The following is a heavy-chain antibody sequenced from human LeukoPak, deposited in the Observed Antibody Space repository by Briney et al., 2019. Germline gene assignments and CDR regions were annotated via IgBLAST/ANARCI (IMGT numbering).Heavy chain of an antibody. V-gene: IGHV4-30-4*01. CDR1: GGSISSGDYY. D-gene: IGHD3-22*01. Sequence: SETLSLTCTVSGGSISSGDYYWSWIRQPPGKGLEWIGYIYYSGSTYYNPSLKSRVTISVDTSKNQFSLKLSSVTAADTAVYYCAREEGYYYDSSGYYYWGQGTLVTVSS. CDR2: IYYSGST. CDR3: AREEGYYYDSSGYYY. J-gene: IGHJ4*02.